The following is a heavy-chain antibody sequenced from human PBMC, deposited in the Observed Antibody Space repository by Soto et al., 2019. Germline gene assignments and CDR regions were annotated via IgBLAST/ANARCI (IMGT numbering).Heavy chain of an antibody. J-gene: IGHJ4*02. V-gene: IGHV4-39*02. CDR1: GGSISSSSYY. Sequence: QLQLQESGPGLVKPSETLSLTCTVSGGSISSSSYYWGWIRQPPGKGLEWIGSIYYSGSTFYSPSLRSRVTISVDTSKNQFSLRVSSVTAADTAVYYCAIEYSSAADYWGQGTLVTVSS. CDR2: IYYSGST. CDR3: AIEYSSAADY. D-gene: IGHD6-25*01.